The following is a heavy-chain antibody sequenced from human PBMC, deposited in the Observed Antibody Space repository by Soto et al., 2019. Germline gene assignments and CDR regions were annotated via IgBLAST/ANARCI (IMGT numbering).Heavy chain of an antibody. Sequence: QVQLVQSGAEVKKPGASVKVSCKASGYTFTDNQIHWLRRAPGPRLGRMGRIDPKSGDTNFAPTYQGRVTMTRDTSTNTVYMELTRLTSSDTAIYFCARRHLRDYIRWNFDPWGQGTLVTVSS. CDR1: GYTFTDNQ. J-gene: IGHJ5*02. V-gene: IGHV1-2*02. D-gene: IGHD3-16*01. CDR2: IDPKSGDT. CDR3: ARRHLRDYIRWNFDP.